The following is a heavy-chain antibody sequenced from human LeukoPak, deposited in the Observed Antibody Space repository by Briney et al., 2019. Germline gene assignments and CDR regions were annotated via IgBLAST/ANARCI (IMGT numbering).Heavy chain of an antibody. V-gene: IGHV4-61*01. CDR2: IYYSGST. CDR3: ARERGYSSSWLNWFDP. CDR1: GGSISSSSYY. D-gene: IGHD6-13*01. J-gene: IGHJ5*02. Sequence: SETLSLTCTVSGGSISSSSYYWGWIRQPPGTGLEWIGYIYYSGSTNYNPSLKSRVTISVDTSKNQFSLKLSSVTAADTAVYYCARERGYSSSWLNWFDPWGQGTLVTVSS.